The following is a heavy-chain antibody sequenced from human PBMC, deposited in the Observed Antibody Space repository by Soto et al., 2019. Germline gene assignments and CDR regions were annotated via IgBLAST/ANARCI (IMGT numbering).Heavy chain of an antibody. J-gene: IGHJ4*02. CDR2: ISATGGGT. Sequence: GGSLRLSCAASGFKFSNYAMSWVRQAPGKGLEWVSLISATGGGTYYADSVKGRFTISRDNSHNTLYPQVHSLTAEDTAVYYCAKDCRVGGNSAFYFDFWGQGAQVTVSS. D-gene: IGHD3-16*01. CDR1: GFKFSNYA. V-gene: IGHV3-23*01. CDR3: AKDCRVGGNSAFYFDF.